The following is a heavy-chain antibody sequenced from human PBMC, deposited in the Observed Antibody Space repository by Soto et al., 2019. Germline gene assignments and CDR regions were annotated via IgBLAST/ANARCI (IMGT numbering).Heavy chain of an antibody. CDR3: ARDLWGYCGTDCYPLDV. CDR2: MYNTGST. V-gene: IGHV4-59*01. CDR1: GGSISGYC. D-gene: IGHD2-21*02. J-gene: IGHJ6*02. Sequence: TSETLSLTCTVSGGSISGYCWSWIRQPPGKGLEWIGYMYNTGSTVYNPSFKSRVTISVDTSKNQFSLKLNSVTAADTAVYYCARDLWGYCGTDCYPLDVWGQGTTVTVSS.